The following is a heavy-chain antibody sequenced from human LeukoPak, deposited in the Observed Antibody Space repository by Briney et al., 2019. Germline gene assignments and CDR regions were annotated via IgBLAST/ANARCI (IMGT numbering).Heavy chain of an antibody. CDR1: GYSISSGYY. J-gene: IGHJ4*02. Sequence: SETLSLTCTVSGYSISSGYYWGWIRQPPGQGLEWTGYIYHSGSTYYNPSLKSRVTISVDTSKNQISLKLNSVTAADTAVYYCARADSSGWIASDYWGQGTLVTVSS. CDR2: IYHSGST. CDR3: ARADSSGWIASDY. D-gene: IGHD6-19*01. V-gene: IGHV4-38-2*02.